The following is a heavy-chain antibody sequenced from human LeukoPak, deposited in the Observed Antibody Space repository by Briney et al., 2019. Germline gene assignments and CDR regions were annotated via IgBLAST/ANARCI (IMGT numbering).Heavy chain of an antibody. D-gene: IGHD2-15*01. CDR1: GFTFSSYE. J-gene: IGHJ6*03. V-gene: IGHV3-48*03. CDR2: ISSSGSTI. Sequence: GGSLRLSCAASGFTFSSYEMNWVRQAPGKGLEWVSYISSSGSTIYYADSVKGRFTISRDNAKNSLYLQMNSLRAEDTALYYCARDLSLRRWRSYYYMDVWGKGTTVTVSS. CDR3: ARDLSLRRWRSYYYMDV.